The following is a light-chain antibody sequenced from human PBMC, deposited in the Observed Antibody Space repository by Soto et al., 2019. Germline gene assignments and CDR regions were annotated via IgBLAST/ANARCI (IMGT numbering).Light chain of an antibody. Sequence: DIQMTQSPSTLSASVVDRVTISFRASQTISSWLAWYQQKPGKAPKLLIYDASNLESGVPSRFSGSGSGTEFTLTISSLQTDDFATYYCQQYNSYPWTFGQGTKVDIK. CDR3: QQYNSYPWT. CDR1: QTISSW. CDR2: DAS. V-gene: IGKV1-5*01. J-gene: IGKJ1*01.